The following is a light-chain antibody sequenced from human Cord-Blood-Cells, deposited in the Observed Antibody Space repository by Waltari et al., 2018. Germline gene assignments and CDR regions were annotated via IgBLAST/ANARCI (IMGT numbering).Light chain of an antibody. J-gene: IGLJ3*02. CDR3: QSYDSSNQV. CDR2: EDN. CDR1: SGSLASHY. Sequence: NFILTQPHSVSESPGKTVTISTTRSSGSLASHYVQRYQRRPGSSPTTVIYEDNQRPSGVPDRFSGSIDSSSNSASLTISGLKTEDEADYYCQSYDSSNQVFGGGTKLTVL. V-gene: IGLV6-57*01.